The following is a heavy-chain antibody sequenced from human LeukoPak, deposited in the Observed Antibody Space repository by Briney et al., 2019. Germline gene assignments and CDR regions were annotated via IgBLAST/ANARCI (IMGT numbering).Heavy chain of an antibody. CDR2: FDPEDGET. CDR3: ATDQGQTMVRGAPRKNWFDP. D-gene: IGHD3-10*01. V-gene: IGHV1-24*01. Sequence: ASVKVSCKVSGYTLTELSMHWVRQAPGKGLEWMGGFDPEDGETINAQKFQGRVTMTEDTSTDTAYMELSSLRSEDTAVYYCATDQGQTMVRGAPRKNWFDPWGQGTLVTVSS. J-gene: IGHJ5*02. CDR1: GYTLTELS.